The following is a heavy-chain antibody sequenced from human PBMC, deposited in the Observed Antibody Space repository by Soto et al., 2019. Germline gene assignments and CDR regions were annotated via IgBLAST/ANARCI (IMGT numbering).Heavy chain of an antibody. CDR2: ISPKSGGA. V-gene: IGHV1-2*02. J-gene: IGHJ5*02. D-gene: IGHD2-8*01. CDR1: GYTFSVYY. CDR3: ARLHLGLRCHLAS. Sequence: QVQLVQSGAEVRKPGASVTVSCKAGGYTFSVYYIQWVRQAPGQGLEYMGWISPKSGGADYAQKFRGRVTMTSDTSVNLAYLHLSSLKSHDTAVYFCARLHLGLRCHLASWGQGTLVT.